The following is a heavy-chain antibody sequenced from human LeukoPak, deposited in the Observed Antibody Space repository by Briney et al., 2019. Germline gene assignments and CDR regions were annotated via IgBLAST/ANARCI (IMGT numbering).Heavy chain of an antibody. Sequence: GGSLRLSCAASGFTFSSYWMSWVRQAPGKGLEWVANIKQDGSEKYYVDSVKGRFTISRDNAKNSLYLQMNSLRAEDTAVYYCARDLSTHAITYYYYMDVWGKGTTVTISS. J-gene: IGHJ6*03. D-gene: IGHD2-2*01. CDR3: ARDLSTHAITYYYYMDV. CDR2: IKQDGSEK. CDR1: GFTFSSYW. V-gene: IGHV3-7*01.